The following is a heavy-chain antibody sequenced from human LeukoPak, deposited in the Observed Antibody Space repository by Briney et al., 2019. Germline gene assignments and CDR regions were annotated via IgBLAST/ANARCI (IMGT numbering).Heavy chain of an antibody. CDR3: ARVGYTSYHYYGMDV. CDR1: GFTVSSNH. CDR2: ISSNGGST. V-gene: IGHV3-64*01. Sequence: GGSLRPSCAASGFTVSSNHMSWVRQAPGKGLEYVSAISSNGGSTYYANSVKGRFTISRDNSKNTLYLQMGSLRAEDMAVYYCARVGYTSYHYYGMDVWGQGTTVTVSS. J-gene: IGHJ6*02. D-gene: IGHD6-13*01.